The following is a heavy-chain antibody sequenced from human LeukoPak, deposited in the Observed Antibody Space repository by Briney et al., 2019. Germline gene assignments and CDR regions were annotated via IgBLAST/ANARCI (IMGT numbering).Heavy chain of an antibody. CDR3: ARASSSWYRY. CDR1: GFTFSSYW. J-gene: IGHJ4*02. Sequence: GGSLRLSCAASGFTFSSYWMHWVRQAPGKGLVWVSRINGDGSSTSYADSVKGRFTISRDNAKNTLYLQMNSLRAEDTAVYYCARASSSWYRYWGQGTLVTVSS. V-gene: IGHV3-74*01. CDR2: INGDGSST. D-gene: IGHD6-13*01.